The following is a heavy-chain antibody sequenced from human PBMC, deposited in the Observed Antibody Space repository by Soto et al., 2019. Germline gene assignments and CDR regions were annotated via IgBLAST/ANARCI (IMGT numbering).Heavy chain of an antibody. Sequence: ETLSLTCTVSGGSISSSSYYWGWIRQPPGKGLEWIGSIYYSGSTYYNPSLKSRVTISVDTSKNQFSLKLSSVTAADTAVYYCARRLWFAELKTGMDVWGQGTTVTVSS. CDR2: IYYSGST. J-gene: IGHJ6*02. D-gene: IGHD3-10*01. CDR1: GGSISSSSYY. CDR3: ARRLWFAELKTGMDV. V-gene: IGHV4-39*01.